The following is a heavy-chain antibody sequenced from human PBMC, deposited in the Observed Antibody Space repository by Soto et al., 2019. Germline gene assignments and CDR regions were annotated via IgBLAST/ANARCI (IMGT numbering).Heavy chain of an antibody. Sequence: QVQLVQSGAEVKKPGASVKVSCKASGYTFITYGVSWVRQAPGQGLDWLGWISTYNGNTRYAERPQGRVTMTTDTTTNAAYMELMNLRSDDTAVYYCARGPTDYYDNSANYFLDYWGQGTLVTVSS. D-gene: IGHD3-22*01. J-gene: IGHJ4*02. CDR3: ARGPTDYYDNSANYFLDY. CDR1: GYTFITYG. CDR2: ISTYNGNT. V-gene: IGHV1-18*01.